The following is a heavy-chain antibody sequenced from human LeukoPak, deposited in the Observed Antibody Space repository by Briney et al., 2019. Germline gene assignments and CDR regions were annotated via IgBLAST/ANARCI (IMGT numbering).Heavy chain of an antibody. J-gene: IGHJ4*02. CDR1: GGTFSSYA. CDR3: ATVSRFGEGGDY. D-gene: IGHD3-10*01. V-gene: IGHV1-69*04. CDR2: IIPILGIA. Sequence: SVKVSCKASGGTFSSYAISWVRQAPGQGLEWMGRIIPILGIANYAQKFQGRVTITADKSTSTAYMELSSLRSEDTAVYYCATVSRFGEGGDYWGQGTLVTVSS.